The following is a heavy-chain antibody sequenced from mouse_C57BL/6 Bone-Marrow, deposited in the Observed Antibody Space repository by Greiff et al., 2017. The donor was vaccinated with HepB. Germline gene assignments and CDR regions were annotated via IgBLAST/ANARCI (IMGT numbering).Heavy chain of an antibody. J-gene: IGHJ2*01. CDR2: IYPGSGST. Sequence: VQLQQPGAELVKPGASVKMSCKASGYTFTSYWITWVKQRPGQGLEWIGDIYPGSGSTNYNEKFKSKATLTVDTSSSTAYMQLSSLTSEDSAVYYGARRKVYYGSSYDYWGQGTTLTVSS. CDR1: GYTFTSYW. D-gene: IGHD1-1*01. CDR3: ARRKVYYGSSYDY. V-gene: IGHV1-55*01.